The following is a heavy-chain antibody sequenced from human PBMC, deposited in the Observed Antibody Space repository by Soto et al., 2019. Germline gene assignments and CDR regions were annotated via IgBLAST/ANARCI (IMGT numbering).Heavy chain of an antibody. CDR3: ARHGTLLIDY. Sequence: PSETLSLTCTVSGGSISSSSYYWGWIRQPPGKGLEWIGSIYYSGSTYYNPSLKSRVTISVDTSKNHFSLKLSSVTAADTAVYYCARHGTLLIDYWGQGNLVTVSS. J-gene: IGHJ4*02. CDR2: IYYSGST. CDR1: GGSISSSSYY. D-gene: IGHD1-26*01. V-gene: IGHV4-39*01.